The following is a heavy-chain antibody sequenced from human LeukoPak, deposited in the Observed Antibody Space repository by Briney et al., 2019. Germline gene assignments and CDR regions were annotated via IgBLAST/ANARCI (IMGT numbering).Heavy chain of an antibody. V-gene: IGHV1-46*01. CDR3: ARDSSSSGYYLTPVDY. J-gene: IGHJ4*02. Sequence: ASVKVSCKASGYTFTSYYMHWERQAPGQGLGWMGVINPSGGSTSYAQKFQGRVTMTRDTSTSTVYMELRSLRSEDTAVYYWARDSSSSGYYLTPVDYWGQGTLVTVSS. CDR2: INPSGGST. D-gene: IGHD3-22*01. CDR1: GYTFTSYY.